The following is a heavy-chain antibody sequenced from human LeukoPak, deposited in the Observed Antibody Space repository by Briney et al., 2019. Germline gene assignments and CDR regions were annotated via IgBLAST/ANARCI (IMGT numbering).Heavy chain of an antibody. CDR3: ATFFDFWFGP. V-gene: IGHV4-61*01. Sequence: PSETLSLTCTVSGVSVSSGSYFWSWIRQPPGEGPHWIGYIYHDGSTNYSPSLRSRVSISVDTPKNQFSLKLSSVTTADTAVYFCATFFDFWFGPWGQGTQVTVSS. CDR1: GVSVSSGSYF. J-gene: IGHJ5*02. CDR2: IYHDGST. D-gene: IGHD5/OR15-5a*01.